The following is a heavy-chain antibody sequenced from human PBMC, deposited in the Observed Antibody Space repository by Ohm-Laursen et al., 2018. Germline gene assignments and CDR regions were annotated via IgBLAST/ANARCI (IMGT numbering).Heavy chain of an antibody. D-gene: IGHD7-27*01. Sequence: SLRLTCAASGFTFSSSRMSWVRQAPGKGLEWVANINEHGSGETFVDSTTGRFTISRDNAKSSVHLQMNSLRVEDTAVYYCARDLNWGGDSWGLGTLVTVSS. CDR3: ARDLNWGGDS. CDR1: GFTFSSSR. CDR2: INEHGSGE. V-gene: IGHV3-7*01. J-gene: IGHJ5*01.